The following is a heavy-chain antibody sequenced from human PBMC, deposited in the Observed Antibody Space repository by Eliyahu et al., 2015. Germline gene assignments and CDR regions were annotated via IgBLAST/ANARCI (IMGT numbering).Heavy chain of an antibody. V-gene: IGHV4-31*03. J-gene: IGHJ1*01. Sequence: QVQLQESGPGLVKPSQTLSLTCTVXXXSISSGXYYWSWIRQHPGKGLEWIGYIYYSGSTYYNPSLKSRVTISVDTSKNQFSLKLSSVTAADTAVYYCARVLAGDYVIAEYFQHWGQGTLVTVSS. CDR2: IYYSGST. CDR3: ARVLAGDYVIAEYFQH. CDR1: XXSISSGXYY. D-gene: IGHD4-17*01.